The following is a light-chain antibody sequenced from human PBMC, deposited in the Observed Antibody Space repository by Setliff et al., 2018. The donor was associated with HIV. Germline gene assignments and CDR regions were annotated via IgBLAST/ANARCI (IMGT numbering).Light chain of an antibody. V-gene: IGLV2-14*01. CDR2: DVS. CDR1: SSDVGGYNY. CDR3: SSYTSSSTSYV. J-gene: IGLJ1*01. Sequence: QSVLTQPASVSGSPGQSITISCTGTSSDVGGYNYVSRYRQHPGKAPKLMIYDVSNRPSGVSNRFSGSKSGNTASLTISGLQAEDEADYYCSSYTSSSTSYVFGTGTKV.